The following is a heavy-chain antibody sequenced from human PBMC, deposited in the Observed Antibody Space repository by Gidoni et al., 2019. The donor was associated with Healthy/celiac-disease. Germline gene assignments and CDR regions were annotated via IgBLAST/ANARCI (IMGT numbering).Heavy chain of an antibody. J-gene: IGHJ4*02. V-gene: IGHV4-38-2*01. CDR2: IYHSGST. CDR1: GYSISSGYY. Sequence: QVQLQESGPGLVKPSETLSLTCAVSGYSISSGYYWGWIRQPPGKGLEWIGSIYHSGSTYYNPSLKSRVTISGDTSKNQFSLKLSSVTAADTAVYYCARGLLVIASHYFDYWGQGTLVTVSS. CDR3: ARGLLVIASHYFDY. D-gene: IGHD2-21*01.